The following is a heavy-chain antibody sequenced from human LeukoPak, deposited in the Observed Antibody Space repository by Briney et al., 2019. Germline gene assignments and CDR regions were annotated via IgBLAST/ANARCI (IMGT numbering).Heavy chain of an antibody. CDR3: ARDHDGYNDY. J-gene: IGHJ4*02. CDR1: GGSISSSSYY. V-gene: IGHV4-39*07. D-gene: IGHD5-24*01. Sequence: PSETLSLTCTVSGGSISSSSYYWGWIRQPPGKGLEWIESIYYSGSTYYNPSLKSRVTISVDTSKNQFSLKLSSVTAADTAVYYCARDHDGYNDYWGQGTLVTVSS. CDR2: IYYSGST.